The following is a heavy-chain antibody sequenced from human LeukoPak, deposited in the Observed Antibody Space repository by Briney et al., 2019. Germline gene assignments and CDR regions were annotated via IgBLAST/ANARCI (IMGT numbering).Heavy chain of an antibody. J-gene: IGHJ1*01. CDR3: AKDGAALWYYGWGRYYAAFY. D-gene: IGHD3-10*01. CDR1: GFTFSSYA. Sequence: PGGSLRLSFAASGFTFSSYAMSCVRQAPGKGLEWVSAINGSGGNTYYADSVKGRFTISRDNSKNTLYLQMNNLRADDTAVYNLAKDGAALWYYGWGRYYAAFYWGQGPLVPVSS. V-gene: IGHV3-23*01. CDR2: INGSGGNT.